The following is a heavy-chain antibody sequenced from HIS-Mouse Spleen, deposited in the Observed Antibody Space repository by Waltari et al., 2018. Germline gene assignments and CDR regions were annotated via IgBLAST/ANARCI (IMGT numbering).Heavy chain of an antibody. Sequence: QVQLQESGPGLVKPSETLSLTCTVSGGSISSYYWSWIRQPPGKGLEWIGYIYYSGSNNYNPSLKSRVTISVDTSKNQFSLKLSSVTAADTAVYYCVRVGATSSFDYWGQGTLVTVSS. CDR2: IYYSGSN. V-gene: IGHV4-59*01. CDR1: GGSISSYY. CDR3: VRVGATSSFDY. J-gene: IGHJ4*02. D-gene: IGHD1-26*01.